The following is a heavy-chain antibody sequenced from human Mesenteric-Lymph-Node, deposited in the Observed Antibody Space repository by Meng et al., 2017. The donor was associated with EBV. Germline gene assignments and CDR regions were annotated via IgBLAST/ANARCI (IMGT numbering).Heavy chain of an antibody. D-gene: IGHD3-10*01. CDR3: VKDRGFGELFDF. V-gene: IGHV7-4-1*02. J-gene: IGHJ4*02. CDR2: INTNSRNH. Sequence: QPTEYRVESENPGDKSTVSLKASGYLFTYFCINCVRQAPGQGLEWLGWINTNSRNHAYTQGFTGRLVFSLDTSVNTAFLQINDLKSDDTAIYTCVKDRGFGELFDFWGQGTLVTVSS. CDR1: GYLFTYFC.